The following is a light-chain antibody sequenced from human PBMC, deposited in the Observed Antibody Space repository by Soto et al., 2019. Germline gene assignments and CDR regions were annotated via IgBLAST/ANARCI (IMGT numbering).Light chain of an antibody. CDR2: RNY. J-gene: IGLJ3*02. CDR1: NIGNKN. CDR3: QVWDSSVM. Sequence: SYELTQPVSVSVALGQTARITCEGNNIGNKNVHWYQQKPGQAPVVVIYRNYNRPSGIPERFSGSNSGNTATLTISRAQVGDEADYYCQVWDSSVMFGGGTKLTVL. V-gene: IGLV3-9*01.